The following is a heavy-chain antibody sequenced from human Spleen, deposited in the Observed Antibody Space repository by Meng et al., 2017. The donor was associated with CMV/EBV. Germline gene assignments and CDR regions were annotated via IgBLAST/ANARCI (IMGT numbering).Heavy chain of an antibody. Sequence: GESLKISCAASGFIFSDYSLNWVRQAPGKGLEWISYISFSSTTMYYADSVKGRFTISRDYAKNSLYLQMNSLRAEDTAVYYCVRPFRKYQLLYNWFDSWGQGTLVTVSS. V-gene: IGHV3-48*04. D-gene: IGHD2-2*01. CDR1: GFIFSDYS. CDR2: ISFSSTTM. J-gene: IGHJ5*01. CDR3: VRPFRKYQLLYNWFDS.